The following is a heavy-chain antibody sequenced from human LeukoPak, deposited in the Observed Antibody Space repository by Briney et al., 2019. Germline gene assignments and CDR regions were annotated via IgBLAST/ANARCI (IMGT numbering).Heavy chain of an antibody. CDR2: IYYSGST. CDR1: GGSISSSSYY. D-gene: IGHD2-15*01. J-gene: IGHJ4*02. Sequence: KPSETLSLTCTVSGGSISSSSYYWGWIRQPPGKGLEWIGSIYYSGSTYYNPSLKSRVTISVDTSKNQFSLKLSSVTAADTAVYYCARRGEVVVVAATGDQDTISYYFDYWGQGTLVTVSS. CDR3: ARRGEVVVVAATGDQDTISYYFDY. V-gene: IGHV4-39*01.